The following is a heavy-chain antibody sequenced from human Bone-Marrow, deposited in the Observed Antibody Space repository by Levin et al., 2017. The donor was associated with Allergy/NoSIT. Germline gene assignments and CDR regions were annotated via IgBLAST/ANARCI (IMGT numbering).Heavy chain of an antibody. V-gene: IGHV3-64D*06. J-gene: IGHJ4*02. CDR3: VKSTMFRGGIFDH. D-gene: IGHD3-10*01. CDR2: IDSNGRST. CDR1: GFSFSSST. Sequence: AGESLKISCSASGFSFSSSTMHWVRQAPGQGLEHVSAIDSNGRSTDYAGSVKGRFTVSRDNSKNTLHLQMNSLTKEDTAMYYCVKSTMFRGGIFDHWGQGTAVTVSS.